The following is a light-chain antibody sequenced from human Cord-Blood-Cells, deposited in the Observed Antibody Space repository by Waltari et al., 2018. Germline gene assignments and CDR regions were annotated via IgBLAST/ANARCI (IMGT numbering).Light chain of an antibody. CDR1: QSVLYSSNNKNY. CDR3: QQYYSTPHT. CDR2: WAS. V-gene: IGKV4-1*01. J-gene: IGKJ2*01. Sequence: DTVRPQSPDSLAVSLGERATINCNSSQSVLYSSNNKNYLAWYQQKPGQPPKLLIYWASNRGSRVPDRFSGSGSGTDFTLTFSSLQAEDMAVYYCQQYYSTPHTFGQGTKLALK.